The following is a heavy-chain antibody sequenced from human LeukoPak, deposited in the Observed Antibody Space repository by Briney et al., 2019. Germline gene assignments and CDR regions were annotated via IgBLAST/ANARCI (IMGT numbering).Heavy chain of an antibody. D-gene: IGHD3-10*01. CDR1: GYTFTGYY. Sequence: GASVKVSCKASGYTFTGYYMHWVRQAPGQGLEWMGWINPNSGGTNYAQKFQGRVTMTRDTSINTAYMELSRLRSDDTAVYYCARAPTPLWFGELGDYWGQGTLVTVSS. CDR3: ARAPTPLWFGELGDY. CDR2: INPNSGGT. V-gene: IGHV1-2*02. J-gene: IGHJ4*02.